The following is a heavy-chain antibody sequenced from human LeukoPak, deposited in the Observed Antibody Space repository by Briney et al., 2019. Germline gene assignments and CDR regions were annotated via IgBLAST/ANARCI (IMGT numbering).Heavy chain of an antibody. CDR1: GYTFTSYY. V-gene: IGHV1-46*01. D-gene: IGHD6-13*01. Sequence: ASVKVSCKASGYTFTSYYMHWVRQAPGQGLEWMGIIIPSGGSTSYAQKFQGRVTMTRDTSTSTVYMELSSLRSEDTAVYYCARDRTPHQQQLVPSKRDGYFDLWGRGTLVTVSS. CDR3: ARDRTPHQQQLVPSKRDGYFDL. J-gene: IGHJ2*01. CDR2: IIPSGGST.